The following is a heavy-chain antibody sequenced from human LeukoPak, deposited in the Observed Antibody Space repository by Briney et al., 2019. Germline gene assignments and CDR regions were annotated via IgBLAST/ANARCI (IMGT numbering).Heavy chain of an antibody. V-gene: IGHV4-61*02. CDR3: ARDRLVVHYDFWSGWLPSRRRLYYMDV. CDR2: IYTSGST. D-gene: IGHD3-3*01. J-gene: IGHJ6*03. Sequence: PSETLSLTCTVSGGSISSGSYYWSWIRQPAGKGLEWIGRIYTSGSTNYNPSLKSRVTISVDTSKNQFSLKLSSVTAADTAVYYCARDRLVVHYDFWSGWLPSRRRLYYMDVWGKGTTVTVSS. CDR1: GGSISSGSYY.